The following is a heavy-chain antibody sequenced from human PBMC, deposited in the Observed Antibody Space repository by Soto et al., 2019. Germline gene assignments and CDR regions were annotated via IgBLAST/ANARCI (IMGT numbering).Heavy chain of an antibody. CDR1: GCTFSSYA. J-gene: IGHJ4*02. CDR3: AKRRGDGGHFDY. Sequence: GGSLRLSCASSGCTFSSYAMGCVRQGPGKGLEWVAVVSIGGSTHYADSVRGRFTISRDNSKNTLSLQMNSLTAEDTAVYFCAKRRGDGGHFDYWGQGALVIVSS. V-gene: IGHV3-23*01. D-gene: IGHD2-21*02. CDR2: VSIGGST.